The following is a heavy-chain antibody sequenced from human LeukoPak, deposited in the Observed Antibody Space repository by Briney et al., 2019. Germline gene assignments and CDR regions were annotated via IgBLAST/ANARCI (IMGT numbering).Heavy chain of an antibody. CDR2: ISRSGSTI. V-gene: IGHV3-48*03. J-gene: IGHJ4*02. Sequence: GGSLRLSCAASGFTFSSYEMNWVRQAPGKGLEWVSYISRSGSTIYYADSVKGRFTISRDNAKNSLYLQMNSLRAEDTAVHYCAREFDSSGYLDYWGQGTLVTVSS. CDR1: GFTFSSYE. CDR3: AREFDSSGYLDY. D-gene: IGHD3-22*01.